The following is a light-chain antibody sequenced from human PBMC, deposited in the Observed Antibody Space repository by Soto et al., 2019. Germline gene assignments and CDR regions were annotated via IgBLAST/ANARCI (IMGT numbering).Light chain of an antibody. Sequence: QSALTQPPSASGSPGPSVTISCTGTRRDVGAYNYVSWYQQRPGKAPKLMIYEVTKRPSGVPDRFSGSKSGNTASLTVSGLQAEDEADYYRSSYAKTISVVFGGGTQLTVL. CDR1: RRDVGAYNY. CDR2: EVT. V-gene: IGLV2-8*01. J-gene: IGLJ7*01. CDR3: SSYAKTISVV.